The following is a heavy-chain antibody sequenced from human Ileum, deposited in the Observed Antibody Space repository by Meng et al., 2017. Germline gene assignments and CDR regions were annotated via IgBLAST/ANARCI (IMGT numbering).Heavy chain of an antibody. V-gene: IGHV3-33*01. CDR3: TRCYGDWFSGDH. CDR2: IWYDGSKE. D-gene: IGHD3/OR15-3a*01. J-gene: IGHJ4*01. Sequence: QVQLVGVGGGVVHTGRSLRLSCATSGFTFTSHGLHWVRQAPGKGLEWVAVIWYDGSKEYYADSVKGRFTISRDDSKNTIYLQMNYLRAEDTAVYYCTRCYGDWFSGDHWGRGTLVTVSS. CDR1: GFTFTSHG.